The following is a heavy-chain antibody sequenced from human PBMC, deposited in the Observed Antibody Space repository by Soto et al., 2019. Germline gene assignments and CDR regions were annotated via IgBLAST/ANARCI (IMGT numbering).Heavy chain of an antibody. CDR2: IYYSGTS. V-gene: IGHV4-39*01. Sequence: QLQLQESGPGLVKPSETLSLTCTVSGGSIRDDTYYWGWIRQPPGKGLEWIGSIYYSGTSSYNPSLKSRVAMSVDTSKKQLSLRLSSVTAADTSVYYCARIHCYSPNCCPLDPWGQGTLVIVYS. J-gene: IGHJ5*02. CDR1: GGSIRDDTYY. D-gene: IGHD2-2*01. CDR3: ARIHCYSPNCCPLDP.